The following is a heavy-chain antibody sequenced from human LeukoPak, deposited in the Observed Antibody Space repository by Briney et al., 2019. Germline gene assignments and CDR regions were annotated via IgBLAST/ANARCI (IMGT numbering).Heavy chain of an antibody. Sequence: ASVKVSCKASGYTFTNYGISWVRQAPGKGLEWMGWMSAKNGDTNYAQSLQGRVTVTTDTSTRTAYKELRSLRSDDTAVYYCARDDQWAAADYWGQGTLVTVSS. J-gene: IGHJ4*02. V-gene: IGHV1-18*01. CDR3: ARDDQWAAADY. CDR1: GYTFTNYG. CDR2: MSAKNGDT. D-gene: IGHD6-25*01.